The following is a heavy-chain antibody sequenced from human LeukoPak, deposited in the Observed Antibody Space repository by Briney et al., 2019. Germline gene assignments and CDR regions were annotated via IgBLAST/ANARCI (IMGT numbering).Heavy chain of an antibody. CDR3: ARDMTGGNDFDC. CDR2: IWYDGSNK. J-gene: IGHJ4*02. D-gene: IGHD4-23*01. V-gene: IGHV3-33*01. Sequence: GGSLRLSCAASGFTFSSYGMHWVRQAPGKGLEWVAVIWYDGSNKYYADSVKGRFTISRDNSKNTLYLQMNSLRAEDTAVYYCARDMTGGNDFDCWGQGTLVTVSS. CDR1: GFTFSSYG.